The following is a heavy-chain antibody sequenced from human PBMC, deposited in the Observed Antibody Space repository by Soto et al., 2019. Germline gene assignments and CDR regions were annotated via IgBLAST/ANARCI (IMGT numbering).Heavy chain of an antibody. D-gene: IGHD7-27*01. J-gene: IGHJ4*02. CDR1: GYTFTTYP. CDR2: INAGNGNT. CDR3: ARGLTGFDY. V-gene: IGHV1-3*01. Sequence: ASVKVSCKASGYTFTTYPMHWVRQAPGQRLEWMGWINAGNGNTKYSQKFQGGLTITRDTSASTAYMELSSLRSEDTAVYYCARGLTGFDYWGQGTLVTVSS.